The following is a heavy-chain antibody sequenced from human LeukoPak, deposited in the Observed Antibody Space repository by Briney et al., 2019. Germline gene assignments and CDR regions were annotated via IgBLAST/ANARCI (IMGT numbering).Heavy chain of an antibody. Sequence: SETLSLTCTVSGYSISSGYYWGWIRQPPGKGLEWIGIIFHNGITYYNPSLTSRVTLSVDTSKNQFSLKLSSVTAADTAVYYCARSVGATTVPFDYWGQGTLVTVSS. D-gene: IGHD1-26*01. CDR1: GYSISSGYY. V-gene: IGHV4-38-2*02. J-gene: IGHJ4*02. CDR3: ARSVGATTVPFDY. CDR2: IFHNGIT.